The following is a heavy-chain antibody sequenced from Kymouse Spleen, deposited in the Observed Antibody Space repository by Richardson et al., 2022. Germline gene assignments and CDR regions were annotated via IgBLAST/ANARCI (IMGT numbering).Heavy chain of an antibody. D-gene: IGHD4-11,IGHD4-11*01. CDR1: GGSISSSSYY. J-gene: IGHJ4*02. CDR2: IYYSGST. CDR3: ARHTAVTLFDY. V-gene: IGHV4-39*01. Sequence: QLQLQESGPGLVKPSETLSLTCTVSGGSISSSSYYWGWIRQPPGKGLEWIGSIYYSGSTYYNPSLKSRVTISVDTSKNQFSLKLSSVTAADTAVYYCARHTAVTLFDYWGQGTLVTVSS.